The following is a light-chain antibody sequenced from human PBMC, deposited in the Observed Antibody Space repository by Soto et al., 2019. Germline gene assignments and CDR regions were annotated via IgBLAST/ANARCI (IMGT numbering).Light chain of an antibody. J-gene: IGLJ1*01. CDR2: DNS. CDR3: QSYDSSLSGYV. V-gene: IGLV1-40*01. CDR1: SSNIGAHYE. Sequence: QSVLKQPPSVSGAPGQRVTISCTGSSSNIGAHYEVHWYQQLPGTAPKLLMYDNSNRPSGVPDRFSGSKSGTSASLAITGLQAEDEAYYYCQSYDSSLSGYVFGSGTKLTVL.